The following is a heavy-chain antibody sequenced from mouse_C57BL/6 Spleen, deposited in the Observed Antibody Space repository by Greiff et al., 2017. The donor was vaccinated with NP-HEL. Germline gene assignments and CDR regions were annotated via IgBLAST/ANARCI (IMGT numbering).Heavy chain of an antibody. CDR3: ARRPLTGFYFDY. Sequence: EVMLVESGGGLVKPGGSLKLSCAASGFTFSDYGMHWVRQAPEKGLEWVAYISSGSSTIYYADTVKGRFTISRDNAKNTLFLQMTSLRSEDTAMYYCARRPLTGFYFDYWGQGTTLTVSS. CDR2: ISSGSSTI. V-gene: IGHV5-17*01. J-gene: IGHJ2*01. D-gene: IGHD4-1*01. CDR1: GFTFSDYG.